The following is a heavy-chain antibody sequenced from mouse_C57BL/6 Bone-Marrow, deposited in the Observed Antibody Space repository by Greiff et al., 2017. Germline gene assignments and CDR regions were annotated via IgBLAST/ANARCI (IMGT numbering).Heavy chain of an antibody. V-gene: IGHV1-50*01. J-gene: IGHJ4*01. CDR3: ARKIYYGNYVFYAMDY. Sequence: QVQLKQPGAELVKPGASVKLSCKASGYTFTSYWLQWVKQRPGQGLEWIGEIDPSDSYTNYNQKFKGKATLTVDTSSITAYMQLSSLTSEDSAVYYCARKIYYGNYVFYAMDYWGQGTSVTVSS. CDR1: GYTFTSYW. D-gene: IGHD2-1*01. CDR2: IDPSDSYT.